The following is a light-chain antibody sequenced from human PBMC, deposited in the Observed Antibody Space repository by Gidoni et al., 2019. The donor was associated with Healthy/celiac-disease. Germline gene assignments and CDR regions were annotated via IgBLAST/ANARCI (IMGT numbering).Light chain of an antibody. Sequence: GQRVTISCSGSSSNIGSNTVNWYQQLPGTAPKLLIYSNNQRPSGVPDRFSGSKSGTSASLAISGLQSEDEADYYCAAWDAHGRVFGGGTKLTVL. V-gene: IGLV1-44*01. CDR1: SSNIGSNT. CDR3: AAWDAHGRV. CDR2: SNN. J-gene: IGLJ2*01.